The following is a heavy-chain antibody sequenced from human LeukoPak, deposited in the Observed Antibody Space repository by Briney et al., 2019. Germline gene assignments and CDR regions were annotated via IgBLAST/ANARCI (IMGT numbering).Heavy chain of an antibody. D-gene: IGHD2-21*01. CDR3: AKVLSKIYICGPFDY. Sequence: GGSLRLSCAASGFTFRDYAMTWVRQAPGKGPEWVSTFSAGGNRTYYADSVKGRFIITRDNSKNTLYLQMNSLRAEDTAIYYCAKVLSKIYICGPFDYWGQGSLVTVSS. V-gene: IGHV3-23*01. CDR2: FSAGGNRT. J-gene: IGHJ4*02. CDR1: GFTFRDYA.